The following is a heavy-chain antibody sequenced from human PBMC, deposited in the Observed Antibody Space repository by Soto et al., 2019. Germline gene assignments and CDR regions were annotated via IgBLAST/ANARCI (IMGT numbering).Heavy chain of an antibody. CDR2: GL. V-gene: IGHV2-5*08. CDR1: GFSLSTDGMC. J-gene: IGHJ4*02. D-gene: IGHD2-2*01. CDR3: TLRQDTSRGTIY. Sequence: SCPTLVNPTQTLTLTCTFSGFSLSTDGMCVSWIRQPPGQAPEWLALGLQYSPSLQSRLTFTKDTSENQALLTMTDMDPEDTATYYCTLRQDTSRGTIYWGQGIPVTVSS.